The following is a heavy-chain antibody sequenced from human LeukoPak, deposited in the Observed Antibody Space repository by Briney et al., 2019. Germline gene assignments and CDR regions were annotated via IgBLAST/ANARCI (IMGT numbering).Heavy chain of an antibody. V-gene: IGHV3-49*04. CDR3: TRSLEHSSSSNYFDY. D-gene: IGHD6-6*01. J-gene: IGHJ4*02. CDR1: GFTFGDYA. CDR2: IRSKAYGGTT. Sequence: GGSLRLSCTASGFTFGDYAMSWVRQAPGKGLEWVGFIRSKAYGGTTEYAASVKGRFTISRDDSKSIAYLQMNSLKTEDTAVYYCTRSLEHSSSSNYFDYWGQGTLVTVSS.